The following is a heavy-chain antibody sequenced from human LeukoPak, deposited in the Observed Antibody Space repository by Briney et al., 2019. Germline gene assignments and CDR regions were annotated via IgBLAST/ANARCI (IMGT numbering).Heavy chain of an antibody. CDR3: ARGQRYGSYYPDNWFDP. CDR1: GYTFTSYG. V-gene: IGHV1-18*01. J-gene: IGHJ5*02. D-gene: IGHD1-26*01. Sequence: ASAKVSCKASGYTFTSYGISWVRQAPGQGLEWMGWISAYNGNTNYAQKLQGRVTMTTDTSTSTAYMELRSLRSDDTAVYYCARGQRYGSYYPDNWFDPWGQRTLVTVSS. CDR2: ISAYNGNT.